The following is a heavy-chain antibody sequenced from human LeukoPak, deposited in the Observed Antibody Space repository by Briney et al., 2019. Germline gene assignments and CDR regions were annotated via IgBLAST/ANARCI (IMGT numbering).Heavy chain of an antibody. D-gene: IGHD2-15*01. J-gene: IGHJ4*02. V-gene: IGHV4-34*01. CDR2: INHSGST. CDR3: ATFRCGIGFEF. Sequence: ASETLSLTCAVYGGSLSAYYWTSIRQSPEKWLEWIGEINHSGSTNYNPSLKSRVTISVDTSKNQFSLKLNSVTAADTAIYYCATFRCGIGFEFWDQGALVTVSS. CDR1: GGSLSAYY.